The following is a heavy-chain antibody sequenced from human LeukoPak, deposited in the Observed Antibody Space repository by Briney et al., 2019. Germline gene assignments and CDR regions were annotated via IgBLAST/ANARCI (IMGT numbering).Heavy chain of an antibody. V-gene: IGHV3-53*01. J-gene: IGHJ4*02. D-gene: IGHD4-23*01. CDR2: IYSGGST. CDR1: GFTFSSNY. Sequence: GGSLRLSCAASGFTFSSNYMSWVRQAPGKGLEGVSVIYSGGSTYYADSVKGRFTISRDNSKNTLYLQMNSLRAEDTAVYYCAKGLSVVTSPFDYWGQGTLVTVSS. CDR3: AKGLSVVTSPFDY.